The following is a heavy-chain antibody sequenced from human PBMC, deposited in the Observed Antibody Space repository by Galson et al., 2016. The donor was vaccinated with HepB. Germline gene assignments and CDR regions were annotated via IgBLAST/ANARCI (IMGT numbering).Heavy chain of an antibody. V-gene: IGHV3-33*01. CDR1: GFTFSSYG. J-gene: IGHJ4*02. Sequence: SLRLSCAASGFTFSSYGMHWVRQAPGKGLEWVAVIWYDGGNKYYEDSVKGRFTISRDNSKNTLYLQMNSLRAEDTAVYYCARDFGAGVRGVFGYWGQGTLVTVSS. CDR3: ARDFGAGVRGVFGY. D-gene: IGHD3-10*01. CDR2: IWYDGGNK.